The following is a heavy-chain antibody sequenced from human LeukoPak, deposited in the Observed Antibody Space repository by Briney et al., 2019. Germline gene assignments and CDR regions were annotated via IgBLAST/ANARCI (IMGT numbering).Heavy chain of an antibody. J-gene: IGHJ4*02. CDR3: ARGENTIFGVVSPAAPYYLDY. Sequence: GGSLRLSCAASGFTFSSYSMNWVRQAPGKGLEWVSSISSSSSYIYYADSVKGRFTISRDNAKNSLYLQMNSLRAEDTAVYYCARGENTIFGVVSPAAPYYLDYWGQGTLVTVSS. CDR2: ISSSSSYI. D-gene: IGHD3-3*01. V-gene: IGHV3-21*01. CDR1: GFTFSSYS.